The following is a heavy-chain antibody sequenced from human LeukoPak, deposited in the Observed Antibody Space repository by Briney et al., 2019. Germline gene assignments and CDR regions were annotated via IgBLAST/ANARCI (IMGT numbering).Heavy chain of an antibody. V-gene: IGHV3-53*01. CDR1: GFTVSSNY. Sequence: GGSLRLSCVPSGFTVSSNYMSCVRQAPGKGLEWVSVIYSGSSTYYAESVKGRFTISRNTSKNTLYLQMNSLRADDTAGYYCARDRSSGWYVYDYWGQGTLVTVSS. CDR3: ARDRSSGWYVYDY. D-gene: IGHD6-19*01. J-gene: IGHJ4*02. CDR2: IYSGSST.